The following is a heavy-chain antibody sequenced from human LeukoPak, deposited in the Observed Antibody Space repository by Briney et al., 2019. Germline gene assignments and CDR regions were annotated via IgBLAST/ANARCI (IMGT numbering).Heavy chain of an antibody. V-gene: IGHV3-48*03. CDR1: GFTFSSYE. CDR2: ISSSGSTI. D-gene: IGHD6-19*01. J-gene: IGHJ5*02. CDR3: AKDLHQWLYSAVFDP. Sequence: GGSLRLSCAASGFTFSSYEMNWVRQAPGKGLEWVSYISSSGSTIYYADSVKGRFTISRDNAKNSLYLQMNSLRAEDTAVYYCAKDLHQWLYSAVFDPWGQGTLVTVSS.